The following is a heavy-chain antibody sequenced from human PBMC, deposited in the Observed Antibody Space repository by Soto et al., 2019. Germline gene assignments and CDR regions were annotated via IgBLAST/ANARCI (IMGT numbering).Heavy chain of an antibody. V-gene: IGHV3-23*01. D-gene: IGHD3-3*01. CDR3: ATTSMPYDFWSGYPPTLYYFDY. Sequence: EVQLLESGGGLVKPGGSLRLSCAASGFTFSSYAMSWVRQAPGKGLEWVSAISGSGGSTYYADSVKGRFTISRDNSKNTLYLQMNSLRAEDTAVYYCATTSMPYDFWSGYPPTLYYFDYWGQGTLVTVSS. J-gene: IGHJ4*02. CDR1: GFTFSSYA. CDR2: ISGSGGST.